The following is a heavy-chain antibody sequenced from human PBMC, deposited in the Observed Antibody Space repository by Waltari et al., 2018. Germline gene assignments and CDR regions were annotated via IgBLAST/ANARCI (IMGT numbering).Heavy chain of an antibody. V-gene: IGHV4-31*03. Sequence: QVQLQESGPGLVKPSQTLSLTCPVSGGSISSGGYSWSWTRQHPGKGLEWIGYIYYSGSTYYNPSLKSRVTISVDTSKNQFSLKLSSVTAADTAVYYCARDLWFGELHYFDYWGQGTLVTVSS. J-gene: IGHJ4*02. CDR1: GGSISSGGYS. D-gene: IGHD3-10*01. CDR2: IYYSGST. CDR3: ARDLWFGELHYFDY.